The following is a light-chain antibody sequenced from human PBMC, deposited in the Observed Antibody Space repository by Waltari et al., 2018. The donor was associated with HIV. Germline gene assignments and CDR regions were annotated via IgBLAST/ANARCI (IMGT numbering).Light chain of an antibody. Sequence: SYVLTQPPSVSVAPGQTARITCGGNNIGSNSVHYYQQKPGQAPGLVVYDDTDRPSGIPERFSGANSGNTATLTSSRVEAGDEADYCCQVWDSSSNHAVFGGGTKLTVL. CDR2: DDT. CDR1: NIGSNS. J-gene: IGLJ3*02. V-gene: IGLV3-21*02. CDR3: QVWDSSSNHAV.